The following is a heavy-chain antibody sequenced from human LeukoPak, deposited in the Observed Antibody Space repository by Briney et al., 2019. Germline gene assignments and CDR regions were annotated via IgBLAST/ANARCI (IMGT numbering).Heavy chain of an antibody. CDR1: GGSFSGYY. J-gene: IGHJ4*02. Sequence: SETLSLTCAVYGGSFSGYYWSWIRQPPGKGLEWIGEINHSGRTNYNPSIKSRVTISVDTSKNQFSLKLSSVTAADTAVYYCARGKVYYYDSSGSPRTYYFDYWGQGTLVTVSS. D-gene: IGHD3-22*01. CDR2: INHSGRT. V-gene: IGHV4-34*01. CDR3: ARGKVYYYDSSGSPRTYYFDY.